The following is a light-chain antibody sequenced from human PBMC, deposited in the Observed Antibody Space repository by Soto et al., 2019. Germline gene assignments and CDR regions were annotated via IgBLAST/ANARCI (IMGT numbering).Light chain of an antibody. V-gene: IGKV1-9*01. Sequence: DIPLTQSPSFLSASVGDRVTITCRASQGVSSYLAWYQQKPGKAPNLLICAASTLQSGVPSRFSGSGSGTEFTLTISSLQPEDFATYYCQQLNEYPITFGQGTRLEIK. J-gene: IGKJ5*01. CDR1: QGVSSY. CDR2: AAS. CDR3: QQLNEYPIT.